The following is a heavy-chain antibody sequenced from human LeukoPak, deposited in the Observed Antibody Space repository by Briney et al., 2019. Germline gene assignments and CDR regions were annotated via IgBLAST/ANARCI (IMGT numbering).Heavy chain of an antibody. D-gene: IGHD3-10*01. CDR2: ISYDGTNK. CDR1: GFPFNNYA. CDR3: ARDCCGEWYFFDL. V-gene: IGHV3-30-3*01. J-gene: IGHJ4*02. Sequence: GGSLRLSCAASGFPFNNYAMRWVRQAPGKGLEWVAFISYDGTNKYYTDSVKGRFTVSRDNSKNTLYLQMNSLGAEDTAVYYCARDCCGEWYFFDLWGQGTLVTVSS.